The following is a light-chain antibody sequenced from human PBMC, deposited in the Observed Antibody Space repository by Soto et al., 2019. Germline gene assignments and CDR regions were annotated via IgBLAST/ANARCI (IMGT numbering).Light chain of an antibody. CDR1: QSVRSGY. J-gene: IGKJ4*01. Sequence: EIVLTQSPGTLSLSPGERATLSCRASQSVRSGYFAWYQQKPGQAPRLLIVGASSRATGIPDRFSGGGAGTDFTLPISRLEPEDFALYYCHQYGNSPLTFGGGTTVEIK. CDR2: GAS. CDR3: HQYGNSPLT. V-gene: IGKV3-20*01.